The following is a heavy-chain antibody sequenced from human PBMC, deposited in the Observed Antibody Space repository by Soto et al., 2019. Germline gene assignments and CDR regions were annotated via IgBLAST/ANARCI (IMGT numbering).Heavy chain of an antibody. J-gene: IGHJ4*02. CDR3: ARDKREQWLSTFDY. Sequence: QVQLVESGGGVVQPGRSLRLSRAASGFTFSSYAMHWVRQAPGKGLEWVVVISYDGSNKYYADSVKGRFTISRDNSKNTLYLQMNSLRAEDTAVYYCARDKREQWLSTFDYWGQGTLVTVSS. CDR1: GFTFSSYA. V-gene: IGHV3-30-3*01. CDR2: ISYDGSNK. D-gene: IGHD6-19*01.